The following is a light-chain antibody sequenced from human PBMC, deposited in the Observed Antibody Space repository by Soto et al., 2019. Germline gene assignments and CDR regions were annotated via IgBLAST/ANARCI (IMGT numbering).Light chain of an antibody. CDR3: HQYVSSPWT. CDR1: QSVSSSY. V-gene: IGKV3-20*01. CDR2: GAS. Sequence: IVWTQSPGSLSLSPGERATLSCRXRQSVSSSYLAWYQQKPGQAPRLLIYGASSRATGIPDRFSGSGSGTDFTLTISRLEPEDFAVYYCHQYVSSPWTFGQGTKVDIK. J-gene: IGKJ1*01.